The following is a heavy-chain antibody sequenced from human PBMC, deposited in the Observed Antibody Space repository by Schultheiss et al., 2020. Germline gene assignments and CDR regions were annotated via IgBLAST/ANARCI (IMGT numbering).Heavy chain of an antibody. J-gene: IGHJ5*02. V-gene: IGHV4-39*07. D-gene: IGHD2-2*01. CDR2: INHSGST. CDR3: ARRIVPAAILGSWFDP. CDR1: GGSISINSYY. Sequence: SQTLSLTCTVSGGSISINSYYWGWIRQPPGKGLEWIGEINHSGSTNYNPSLKSRVTISVDTSKNQFSLKLSSVTAADTAVYYCARRIVPAAILGSWFDPWGQGTLVTVSS.